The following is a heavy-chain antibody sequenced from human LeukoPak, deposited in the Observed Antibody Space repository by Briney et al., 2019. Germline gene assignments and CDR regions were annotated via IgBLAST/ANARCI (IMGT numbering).Heavy chain of an antibody. Sequence: RPGGSLRLSRAASGFTFDDYGMSWVRQAPGKGLEWVSAINWNGGSAGYADSVKSRFTISRDNAKNYLYLQMNSLRAEDTALYYCAREGNSSRLYVPNVFDPWGQGTLVTVSS. CDR1: GFTFDDYG. J-gene: IGHJ5*02. CDR2: INWNGGSA. D-gene: IGHD6-13*01. CDR3: AREGNSSRLYVPNVFDP. V-gene: IGHV3-20*04.